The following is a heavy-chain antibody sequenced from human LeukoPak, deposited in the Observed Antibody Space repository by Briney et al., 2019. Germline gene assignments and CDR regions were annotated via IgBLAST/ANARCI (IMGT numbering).Heavy chain of an antibody. CDR3: ARDPRNKGFDP. V-gene: IGHV3-74*01. CDR2: IDGDGSDT. D-gene: IGHD1/OR15-1a*01. Sequence: GGSLRLSCAASGFTFSGYWMHWARQSPGKGLVWVSCIDGDGSDTRYADSVKGRFTISRDNAKNTLYLQMNSLRVEDTAVYYCARDPRNKGFDPWGQGTLVTVSS. CDR1: GFTFSGYW. J-gene: IGHJ5*02.